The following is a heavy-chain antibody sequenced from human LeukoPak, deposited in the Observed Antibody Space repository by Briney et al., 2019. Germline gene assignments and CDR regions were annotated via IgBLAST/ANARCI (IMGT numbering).Heavy chain of an antibody. CDR3: ARGGGYGQDFDY. CDR2: IYPGGNT. Sequence: GGSLRPSCAASEFTVSSNYMSWVRQAPGKGLEWVSVIYPGGNTYYADSVKGRFTISRDNSKNTLYLQMNILGADDTAVYYCARGGGYGQDFDYWGQGTLVTVSS. D-gene: IGHD5-12*01. J-gene: IGHJ4*02. CDR1: EFTVSSNY. V-gene: IGHV3-53*01.